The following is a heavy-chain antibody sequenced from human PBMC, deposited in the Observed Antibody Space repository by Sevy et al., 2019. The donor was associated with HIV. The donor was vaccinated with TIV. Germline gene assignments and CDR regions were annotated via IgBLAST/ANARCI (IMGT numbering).Heavy chain of an antibody. J-gene: IGHJ4*02. Sequence: GSLRLSCKASGFTFSSFWMQWVRQAPGKGLEWVANIRQDGNEIYYGDSVKGRFTISRDNAKNALYLQMDGLRAEDTGLYYCARRYFDLWGQGTLVTVSS. CDR3: ARRYFDL. CDR1: GFTFSSFW. V-gene: IGHV3-7*01. CDR2: IRQDGNEI.